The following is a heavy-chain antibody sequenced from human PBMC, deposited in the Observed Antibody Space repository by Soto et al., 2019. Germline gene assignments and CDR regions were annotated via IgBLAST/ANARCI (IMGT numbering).Heavy chain of an antibody. Sequence: QVQLVESGGGLVKAGGSLRLSCAASGFVFSDYYMTWIRQAPGKGLEWLTYISSSSSHTNYADSVKGRVTISRDNAKNSVYLQINSLRAEDTAVYYCARRISAHFDYWGQGTLVTVSS. CDR3: ARRISAHFDY. CDR1: GFVFSDYY. CDR2: ISSSSSHT. J-gene: IGHJ4*02. V-gene: IGHV3-11*05.